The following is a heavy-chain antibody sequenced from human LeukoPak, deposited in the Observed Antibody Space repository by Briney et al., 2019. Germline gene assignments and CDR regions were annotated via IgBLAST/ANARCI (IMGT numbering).Heavy chain of an antibody. CDR2: IKQDGSEK. D-gene: IGHD2-2*02. Sequence: PGGSLRLSCAASGFTFSSYWMSWVRQAPGKGLEWVANIKQDGSEKYYVDSVKGRFTISRDNAKNSLYLQMSSLRAEDTAVYYCATVSRSDCSSTSCYKRYWGQGTLVTVSS. CDR3: ATVSRSDCSSTSCYKRY. J-gene: IGHJ4*02. V-gene: IGHV3-7*01. CDR1: GFTFSSYW.